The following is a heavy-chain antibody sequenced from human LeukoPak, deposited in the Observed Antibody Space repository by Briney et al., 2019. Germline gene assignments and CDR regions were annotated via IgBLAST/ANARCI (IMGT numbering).Heavy chain of an antibody. J-gene: IGHJ6*02. CDR3: ARHLATVTASRQYSYYGMDV. CDR2: IYPVDSDT. V-gene: IGHV5-51*01. D-gene: IGHD4-17*01. Sequence: GESLKISCKASGYSFTFTKNWIGWVRQVPGKGLEWVGIIYPVDSDTRYNPSFQGQVTISVDKSISTSYLRWSSLKASDTAIYYCARHLATVTASRQYSYYGMDVWGQGTTVTVSS. CDR1: GYSFTFTKNW.